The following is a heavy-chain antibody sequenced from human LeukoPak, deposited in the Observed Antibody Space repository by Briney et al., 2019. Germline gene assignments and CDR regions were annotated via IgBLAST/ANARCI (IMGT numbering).Heavy chain of an antibody. CDR3: AKDSRSSGWYNWFDP. CDR1: GFTFDNYG. V-gene: IGHV3-20*04. J-gene: IGHJ5*02. Sequence: GGSLRLSCAASGFTFDNYGMSWVRQVPGKGLEWVSSINANGGSTACADSVRGRFTISRDNSKNTLYLQMNRLRAEDTAIYYCAKDSRSSGWYNWFDPWGQGTLVTVSS. D-gene: IGHD6-19*01. CDR2: INANGGST.